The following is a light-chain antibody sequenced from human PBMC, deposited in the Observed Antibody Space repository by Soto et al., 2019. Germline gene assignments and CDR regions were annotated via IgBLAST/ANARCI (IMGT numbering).Light chain of an antibody. V-gene: IGKV1-5*03. J-gene: IGKJ1*01. CDR1: QSVGRW. CDR3: QHYHRFPT. Sequence: DIQMTQSPSTLSASVGDRVTITCRASQSVGRWLAWYQQKPGKAPTVLIYKASTLKCGVPPRFSGSGPGTEFSLTISTLHPHHPATYFCQHYHRFPTFGQGTKVDIK. CDR2: KAS.